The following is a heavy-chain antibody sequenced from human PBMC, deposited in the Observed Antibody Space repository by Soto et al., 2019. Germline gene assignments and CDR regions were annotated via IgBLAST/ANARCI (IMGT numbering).Heavy chain of an antibody. Sequence: SETLSLTCTVSGGSISSYYWSWIRQPPGKGLEWVGYIYYSGSTNYNPSLKSRVTISVDTSKNQFSLKLSSVTAADTAVYYCARDWWYSGSSSMRDHGMDVWGQGTTVTVSS. D-gene: IGHD6-13*01. J-gene: IGHJ6*02. CDR1: GGSISSYY. CDR2: IYYSGST. CDR3: ARDWWYSGSSSMRDHGMDV. V-gene: IGHV4-59*01.